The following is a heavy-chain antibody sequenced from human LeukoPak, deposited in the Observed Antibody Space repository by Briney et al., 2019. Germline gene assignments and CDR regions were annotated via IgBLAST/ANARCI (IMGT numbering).Heavy chain of an antibody. CDR3: ARDSGLSGSGSYYTNWFDP. CDR1: GGSISSYY. CDR2: IYTSGST. Sequence: SETLSLTCTVSGGSISSYYWSWIRQPAGKGLEWIGRIYTSGSTNYNPSLKSRVTMSVDTSKNQFSLKLSSMTAADTAVYYCARDSGLSGSGSYYTNWFDPWGQGTLVTVSS. V-gene: IGHV4-4*07. J-gene: IGHJ5*02. D-gene: IGHD3-10*01.